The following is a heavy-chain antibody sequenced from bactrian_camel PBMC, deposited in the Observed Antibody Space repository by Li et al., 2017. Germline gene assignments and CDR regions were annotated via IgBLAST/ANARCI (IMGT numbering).Heavy chain of an antibody. CDR2: ISADGTT. Sequence: VQLVESGGGLVQPGGSLRLSCAASGFTSSDYWMHSVRQAPGKERELVSSISADGTTTYVDAVKGRFTISQDNPKNTLYLQMTNLTIEDTAMYYCAKLLGPFNCWGRGTQVTVS. J-gene: IGHJ4*01. D-gene: IGHD2*01. CDR1: GFTSSDYW. CDR3: AKLLGPFNC. V-gene: IGHV3S1*01.